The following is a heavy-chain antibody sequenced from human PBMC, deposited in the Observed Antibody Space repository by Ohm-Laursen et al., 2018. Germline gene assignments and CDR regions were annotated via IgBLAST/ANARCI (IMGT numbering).Heavy chain of an antibody. V-gene: IGHV1-8*01. CDR2: MNPNSGST. Sequence: ASVKVSCKPSGYTFTTYDINWVRQATGQGLEWMGWMNPNSGSTGYAQKFQGRVTMTRSTSISTAYMELSSLKSEDTAVYYCARRYCTSSSCYYDYWGQGTLVTVSS. J-gene: IGHJ4*02. CDR1: GYTFTTYD. D-gene: IGHD2-2*01. CDR3: ARRYCTSSSCYYDY.